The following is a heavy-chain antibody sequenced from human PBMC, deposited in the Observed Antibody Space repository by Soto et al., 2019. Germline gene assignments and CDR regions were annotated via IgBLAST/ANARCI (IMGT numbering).Heavy chain of an antibody. CDR2: ISGGGSTT. J-gene: IGHJ5*01. CDR1: GFMFGSYA. V-gene: IGHV3-23*01. CDR3: AKARKYCSPYDS. Sequence: EVQLLESGGGLGQPGGSLRLSCATSGFMFGSYAMNWVRQAPGKGLEWVSVISGGGSTTNYADSVRGRFTTSRDSSTDTVYLQIYTLRVDDTAVYYCAKARKYCSPYDSWGQGTLVTVSS. D-gene: IGHD2-15*01.